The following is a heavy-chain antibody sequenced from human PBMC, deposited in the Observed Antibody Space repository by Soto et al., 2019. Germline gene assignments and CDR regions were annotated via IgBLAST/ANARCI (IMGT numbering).Heavy chain of an antibody. V-gene: IGHV3-21*01. CDR2: ISPSTSHI. Sequence: EVHLVESGGGLVKPGGSLRLSCAVSGFTFSTCTMNWVRHAPGKGLEWVSSISPSTSHIYYADSVKGRFTISRDNAKNSLFLQMNSLRAEDTAVYYCSGCSGGACHKHYGMDVWGQGTTVTVSS. CDR1: GFTFSTCT. D-gene: IGHD2-15*01. J-gene: IGHJ6*02. CDR3: SGCSGGACHKHYGMDV.